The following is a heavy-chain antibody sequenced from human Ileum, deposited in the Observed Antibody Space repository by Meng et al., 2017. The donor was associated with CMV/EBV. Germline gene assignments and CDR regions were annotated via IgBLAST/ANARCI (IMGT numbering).Heavy chain of an antibody. V-gene: IGHV3-11*04. CDR1: GFTFSDYY. CDR2: ISSSGSTI. Sequence: GESLKISCAASGFTFSDYYMSWIRQAPGKGLEWVSYISSSGSTIYYADSVKGRFTISRDNAKNSLYLQMNSLRAEDTAVYYCARDRSRFDFWSGYPDYWVQGTLVTVSS. J-gene: IGHJ4*02. CDR3: ARDRSRFDFWSGYPDY. D-gene: IGHD3-3*01.